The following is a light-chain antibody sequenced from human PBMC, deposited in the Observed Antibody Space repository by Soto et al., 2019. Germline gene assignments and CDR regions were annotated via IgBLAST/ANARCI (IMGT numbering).Light chain of an antibody. Sequence: DIQMTQSPTSLSASVGDRVTITCRASQGIRNFVAWYQQKPGKAPKLLIYAASTLQSGVPSRFSGSGSATDFTLTIHGLQPEDVATYSCQKYRTVPVFGPGTKVEIK. J-gene: IGKJ3*01. CDR3: QKYRTVPV. CDR2: AAS. V-gene: IGKV1-27*01. CDR1: QGIRNF.